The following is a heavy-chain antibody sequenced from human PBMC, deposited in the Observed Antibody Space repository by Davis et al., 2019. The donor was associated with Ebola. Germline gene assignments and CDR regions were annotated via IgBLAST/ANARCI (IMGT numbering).Heavy chain of an antibody. CDR2: ISYDGSNK. CDR1: GFTFSSYG. Sequence: GESLKISCAASGFTFSSYGMHWVRQAPGKGLEWVAVISYDGSNKYYADSVKGRFTISRDNSKNTLYLQMNSLRAEDTAVYYCAKDSIFESVARFYYYYYGMDVWGKGTTVTVSS. CDR3: AKDSIFESVARFYYYYYGMDV. J-gene: IGHJ6*04. D-gene: IGHD3-9*01. V-gene: IGHV3-30*18.